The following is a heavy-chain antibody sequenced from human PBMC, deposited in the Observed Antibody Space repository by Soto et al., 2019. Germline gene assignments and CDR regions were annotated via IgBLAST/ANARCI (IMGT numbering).Heavy chain of an antibody. D-gene: IGHD1-1*01. CDR3: ARGRPTTLLEY. J-gene: IGHJ4*02. CDR2: IYYSGST. V-gene: IGHV4-59*01. CDR1: GGSISSYY. Sequence: SETLSLTCTVSGGSISSYYWSWIRQPPGKGLEWIGYIYYSGSTNYNPSLKSRVTISVETYKNQFSLKLSSVTAADTAVYYCARGRPTTLLEYWGQGTLATVSS.